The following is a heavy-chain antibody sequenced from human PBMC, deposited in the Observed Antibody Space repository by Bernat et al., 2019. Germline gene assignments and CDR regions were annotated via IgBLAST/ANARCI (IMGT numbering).Heavy chain of an antibody. CDR2: ISYDGTTK. CDR3: GRDDPDLFDS. Sequence: QVQLVESGGGVVQPGTSLRLSCAASGFMFNTYGMLWVRLAPGKGLEWVAVISYDGTTKHYIESVRDRFTISRDDSKNTLYLQMNSLRAEDTAVYYCGRDDPDLFDSWGQGTLVTVSS. CDR1: GFMFNTYG. J-gene: IGHJ4*02. V-gene: IGHV3-33*01.